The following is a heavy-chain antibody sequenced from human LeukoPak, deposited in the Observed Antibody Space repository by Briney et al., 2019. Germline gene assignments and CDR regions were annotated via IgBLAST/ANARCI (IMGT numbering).Heavy chain of an antibody. Sequence: GGSLRLSCAASGFTFNTFNINWVRQAPGKGLEWVSSITIGGDYIYYAEQVKGRFTTSRDNDKNSLALQLNSPRVEDTAVYYCARGHYDVLAASYKWTPDYWGQGTLVTVSS. CDR3: ARGHYDVLAASYKWTPDY. CDR2: ITIGGDYI. D-gene: IGHD3-9*01. J-gene: IGHJ4*02. V-gene: IGHV3-21*01. CDR1: GFTFNTFN.